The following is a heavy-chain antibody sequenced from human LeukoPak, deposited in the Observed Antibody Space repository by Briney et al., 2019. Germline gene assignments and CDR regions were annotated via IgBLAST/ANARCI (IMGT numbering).Heavy chain of an antibody. V-gene: IGHV1-69*02. D-gene: IGHD5-12*01. Sequence: ASVKASCKASGGTFSSYTISWMRQAPGQGLEWMGRIIPILGIANYAQKFQGRVTITADKSTSTAYMELSSLRSEDTAVYYCARGKGGYDSGFDYWGQGTLVTVSS. J-gene: IGHJ4*02. CDR3: ARGKGGYDSGFDY. CDR2: IIPILGIA. CDR1: GGTFSSYT.